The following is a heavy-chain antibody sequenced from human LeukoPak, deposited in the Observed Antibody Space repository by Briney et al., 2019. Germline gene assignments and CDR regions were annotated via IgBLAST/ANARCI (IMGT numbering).Heavy chain of an antibody. CDR1: GFTFSSYA. V-gene: IGHV3-30-3*01. Sequence: PGGSLRLSCAASGFTFSSYAMHWVRQAPGKGLEWVAVISYDGSNKYYADSVKGRFTISRDNSKNTLYLQMNSLRAEDTAVYYCARVVYDSSGYYDLDYWGQGTLVTVSS. CDR2: ISYDGSNK. J-gene: IGHJ4*02. CDR3: ARVVYDSSGYYDLDY. D-gene: IGHD3-22*01.